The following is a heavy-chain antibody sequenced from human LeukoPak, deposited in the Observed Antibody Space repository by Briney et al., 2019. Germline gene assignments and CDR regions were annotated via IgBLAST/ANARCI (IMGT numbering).Heavy chain of an antibody. J-gene: IGHJ4*02. CDR2: ISFDGVTT. V-gene: IGHV3-30-3*02. CDR3: AKPSLESRYYDFWSGYYVDY. Sequence: GGSLRLSCAASESTFRNFAMHWVRQTPDKGLEWVALISFDGVTTYYADSVRGRFTISRDNSKNTLYLQMNSLRAEDTAVYYCAKPSLESRYYDFWSGYYVDYWGQGTLVTVSS. CDR1: ESTFRNFA. D-gene: IGHD3-3*01.